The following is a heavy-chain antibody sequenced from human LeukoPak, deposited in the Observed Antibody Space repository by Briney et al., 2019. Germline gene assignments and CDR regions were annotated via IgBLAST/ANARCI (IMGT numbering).Heavy chain of an antibody. J-gene: IGHJ4*02. Sequence: GGSLRLSCAASGFTFDDYAMHWVRHAPGKGLEWVSGISWNSGRIGYADSVKGRFTISRDNAKNSLYLQMNRLRAEDTALYYCAKDQRVAVALLGPFDYWGQGTLVTVSS. CDR1: GFTFDDYA. V-gene: IGHV3-9*01. CDR3: AKDQRVAVALLGPFDY. D-gene: IGHD6-19*01. CDR2: ISWNSGRI.